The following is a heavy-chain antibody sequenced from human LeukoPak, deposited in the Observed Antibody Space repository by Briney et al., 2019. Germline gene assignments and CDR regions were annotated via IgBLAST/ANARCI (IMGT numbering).Heavy chain of an antibody. J-gene: IGHJ4*02. CDR1: GGSISGYY. V-gene: IGHV4-59*08. CDR2: ISYSGST. D-gene: IGHD5-12*01. Sequence: SETLSLTCTVSGGSISGYYWTWIRQPPGKGLEWIGYISYSGSTSSHPSLKSRVTITLDTSKNQFSLKLTSVTAADTAVYYCVRGYSGYPYYLDYWGQGTLVTVSS. CDR3: VRGYSGYPYYLDY.